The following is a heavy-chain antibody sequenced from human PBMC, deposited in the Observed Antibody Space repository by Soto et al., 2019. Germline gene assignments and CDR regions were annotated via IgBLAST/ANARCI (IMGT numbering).Heavy chain of an antibody. CDR1: GSTFVSDN. CDR2: IYSGGRT. V-gene: IGHV3-66*01. CDR3: ARDPGDRNGMIV. J-gene: IGHJ6*02. D-gene: IGHD1-26*01. Sequence: EVQVVESGGGLVQPGGSLRLSVAASGSTFVSDNMTWVRQAPGKGLGGVPVIYSGGRTYYADSVKGRFTISRDNSKNTLYLQMNSLRAEDTAVYYCARDPGDRNGMIVWGQGTTVTVSS.